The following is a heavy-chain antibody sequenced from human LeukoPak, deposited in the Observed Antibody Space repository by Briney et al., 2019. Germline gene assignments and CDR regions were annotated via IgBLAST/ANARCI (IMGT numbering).Heavy chain of an antibody. Sequence: GGSLRLSCAASGFTFSSYAMSWVRQALGKRLEWVSAISGSGGSTYYADSVKGRFTISRDNSKNTLYLQMNSLRAEDTAVYYCANRDYGRDYWGQGTLVTVSS. D-gene: IGHD4-17*01. J-gene: IGHJ4*02. CDR3: ANRDYGRDY. V-gene: IGHV3-23*01. CDR1: GFTFSSYA. CDR2: ISGSGGST.